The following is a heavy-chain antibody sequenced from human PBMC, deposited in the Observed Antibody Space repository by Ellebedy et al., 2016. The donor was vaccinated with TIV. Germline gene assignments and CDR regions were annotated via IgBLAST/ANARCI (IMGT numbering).Heavy chain of an antibody. CDR1: GFTFSSYW. D-gene: IGHD6-19*01. Sequence: GESLKISXAASGFTFSSYWMHWVRQAPGKGLVWVSRINSDGSSTSYADSVKGRFTISRDDSKNTLYLQMNSLKTEDTAVYYCTTDERLVRGGLGDYWGQGTLVTVSS. CDR2: INSDGSST. V-gene: IGHV3-74*01. CDR3: TTDERLVRGGLGDY. J-gene: IGHJ4*02.